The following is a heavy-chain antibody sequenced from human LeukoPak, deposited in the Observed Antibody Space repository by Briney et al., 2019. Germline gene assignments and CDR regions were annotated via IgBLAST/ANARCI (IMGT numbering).Heavy chain of an antibody. V-gene: IGHV4-4*07. CDR3: ATTRYSSSWDDAFDI. Sequence: SETLSLTCTVSDGSISSYYWSWIRQPAGKGLEWIGRIYTSGSTIYNPSLKSRVTMSVDTSKNEFSLKLSSVTAADTAVYYCATTRYSSSWDDAFDIWGQGTMVTVSS. J-gene: IGHJ3*02. CDR2: IYTSGST. CDR1: DGSISSYY. D-gene: IGHD6-13*01.